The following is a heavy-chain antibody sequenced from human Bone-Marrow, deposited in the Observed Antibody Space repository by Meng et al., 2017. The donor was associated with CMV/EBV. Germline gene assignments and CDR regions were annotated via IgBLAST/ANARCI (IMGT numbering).Heavy chain of an antibody. CDR3: ARDDRTTYYDFWSGGSGMDV. CDR2: ISAYNGNT. Sequence: ASVKVSCKASGYTFTSYGISWVRQAPGQGLEWMGWISAYNGNTNYAQKLQGRVTMTTDTSTSTAYMELRSLRSDDTAVYYCARDDRTTYYDFWSGGSGMDVWGQGTTVNVS. CDR1: GYTFTSYG. D-gene: IGHD3-3*01. J-gene: IGHJ6*02. V-gene: IGHV1-18*01.